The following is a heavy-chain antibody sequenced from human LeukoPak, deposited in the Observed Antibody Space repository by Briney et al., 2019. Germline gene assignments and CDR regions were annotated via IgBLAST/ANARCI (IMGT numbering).Heavy chain of an antibody. CDR3: ARRPGPSVAVAALRAFDI. CDR1: GESFTSYW. CDR2: FYPGDSDT. V-gene: IGHV5-51*01. D-gene: IGHD6-19*01. Sequence: GESLKISCKGSGESFTSYWIGWVRQLPGKGLEWMGIFYPGDSDTRYSPSFQGQVTFSADKSINTAYLQWSSLKASDTAIYYCARRPGPSVAVAALRAFDIWGQGIMVTVSS. J-gene: IGHJ3*02.